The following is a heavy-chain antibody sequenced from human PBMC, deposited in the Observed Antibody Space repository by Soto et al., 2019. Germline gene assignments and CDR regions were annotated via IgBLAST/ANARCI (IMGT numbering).Heavy chain of an antibody. CDR1: GFTFDDYA. CDR3: AKDEGITGTTTAAFDI. V-gene: IGHV3-9*01. J-gene: IGHJ3*02. D-gene: IGHD1-20*01. CDR2: ISWNSGSI. Sequence: EVQLVESGGGSVQPGRSLRLSCAASGFTFDDYAMHWVRQAPGKGLEWVSGISWNSGSIGYADSVKGRFTISRDNAKNSLYLQMNSLRAEDTALYYCAKDEGITGTTTAAFDIWGQGTMVTVSS.